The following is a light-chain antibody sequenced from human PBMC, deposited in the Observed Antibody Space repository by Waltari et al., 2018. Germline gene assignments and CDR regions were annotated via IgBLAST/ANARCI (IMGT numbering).Light chain of an antibody. CDR3: QQYNDWPPIT. V-gene: IGKV3D-15*01. J-gene: IGKJ5*01. CDR2: RSS. Sequence: EIVMTQSPATLSVPPGDTATLPCRASQSVSVNVAWYQQKPGQAPRVLFYRSSTRATGVPARFTARGSGTELTLTITGLQSEDFAVYFCQQYNDWPPITFGQGTQLEIK. CDR1: QSVSVN.